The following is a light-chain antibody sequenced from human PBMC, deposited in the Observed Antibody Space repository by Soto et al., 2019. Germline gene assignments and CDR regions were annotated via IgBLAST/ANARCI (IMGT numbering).Light chain of an antibody. J-gene: IGLJ1*01. V-gene: IGLV2-8*01. CDR2: EVI. Sequence: QFALTQPPSASGSPGQSVTISCTGTSSDVGDYNYVSWYQQHPGKAPKLMIYEVIKRPSGVPDRFSGSKSGNTASLTVSWLQAEDEADYYCTSYSVSDTYVFGTGTKVTVL. CDR1: SSDVGDYNY. CDR3: TSYSVSDTYV.